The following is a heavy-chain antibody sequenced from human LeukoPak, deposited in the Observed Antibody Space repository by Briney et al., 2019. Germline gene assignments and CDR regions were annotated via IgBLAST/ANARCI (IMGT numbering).Heavy chain of an antibody. CDR3: GGEPYGTSSDRLDY. V-gene: IGHV3-11*04. Sequence: GGSLRLSCAASGFTFTEYYLSWLRQAPGKGLEWVADISSTGRLMYYAQSVKGRFTISRDNAQNLVSLQMNSLSAEDTAVYYCGGEPYGTSSDRLDYWGQGTLVTVSS. CDR1: GFTFTEYY. D-gene: IGHD6-6*01. J-gene: IGHJ4*02. CDR2: ISSTGRLM.